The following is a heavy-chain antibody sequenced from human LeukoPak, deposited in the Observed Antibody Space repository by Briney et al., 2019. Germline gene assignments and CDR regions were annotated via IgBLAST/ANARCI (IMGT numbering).Heavy chain of an antibody. D-gene: IGHD1-26*01. CDR2: IKQDGSAT. Sequence: GGSLRLSCAASGFTFNNYWMSWVRQAPGKGLQWVANIKQDGSATFYVDSVRGRFTISRDNTKKSLYLRMNSLRVEDTAVYYCVRESFGSYYWFDPWGQGTLVTVSS. V-gene: IGHV3-7*01. CDR3: VRESFGSYYWFDP. J-gene: IGHJ5*02. CDR1: GFTFNNYW.